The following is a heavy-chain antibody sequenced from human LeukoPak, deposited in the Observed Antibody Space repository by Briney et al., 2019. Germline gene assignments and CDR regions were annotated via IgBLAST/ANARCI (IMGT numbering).Heavy chain of an antibody. D-gene: IGHD6-19*01. Sequence: GGSLRLSCAASGFTFSSYWMSWVRQAPGKGLEWVANIKQDGSEKYYVDSVKGRFTISRDNAKNSLYLQMSSLRAEDTAVYYCAREPVAGTYYFDYWGQGTLVTVSS. J-gene: IGHJ4*02. CDR3: AREPVAGTYYFDY. CDR1: GFTFSSYW. CDR2: IKQDGSEK. V-gene: IGHV3-7*05.